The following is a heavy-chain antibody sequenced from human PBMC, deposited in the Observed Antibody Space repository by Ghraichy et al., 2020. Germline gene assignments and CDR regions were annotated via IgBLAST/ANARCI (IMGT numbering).Heavy chain of an antibody. J-gene: IGHJ6*02. V-gene: IGHV4-61*01. D-gene: IGHD6-13*01. CDR3: ASAANPNCYSYYGLDV. CDR2: IHYRGAS. Sequence: SETLSLTCTVAGGSVSSASYYWNWIRQPPGKALEWIGLIHYRGASYYNPSLQSRLTISVDTSENQISLKLRSVTAADRAVYYCASAANPNCYSYYGLDVWGQGTTVTVSS. CDR1: GGSVSSASYY.